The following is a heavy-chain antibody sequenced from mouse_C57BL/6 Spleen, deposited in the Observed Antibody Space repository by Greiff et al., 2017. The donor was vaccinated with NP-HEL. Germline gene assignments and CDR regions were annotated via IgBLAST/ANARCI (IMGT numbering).Heavy chain of an antibody. V-gene: IGHV5-12*01. CDR3: ARPYYYGSSPYWYFDV. CDR1: GFTFSDYY. D-gene: IGHD1-1*01. J-gene: IGHJ1*03. CDR2: ISNGGGST. Sequence: DVMLVESGGGLVQPGGSLKLSCAASGFTFSDYYMYWVRQTPEKRLEWVAYISNGGGSTYYPDTVKGRFTISRDNAKNTLYLQMSRLKSEDTAMYYCARPYYYGSSPYWYFDVWGTGTTVTVSS.